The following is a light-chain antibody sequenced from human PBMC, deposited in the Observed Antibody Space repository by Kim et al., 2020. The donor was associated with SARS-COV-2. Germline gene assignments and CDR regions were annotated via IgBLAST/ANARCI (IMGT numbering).Light chain of an antibody. CDR3: CSYAGSSNLV. Sequence: GQSVTISCTGTSRDVGGYNYVSWYRQHPGNVPKLIIFEVNKRPSGVPDRFSGSKSGNTASLTVSGLQAEDEADYYCCSYAGSSNLVFGGGTQLTVL. CDR2: EVN. V-gene: IGLV2-8*01. CDR1: SRDVGGYNY. J-gene: IGLJ2*01.